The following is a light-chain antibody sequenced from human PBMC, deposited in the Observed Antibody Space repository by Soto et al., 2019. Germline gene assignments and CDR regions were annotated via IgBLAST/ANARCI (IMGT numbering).Light chain of an antibody. CDR2: VAS. J-gene: IGKJ3*01. CDR1: QSVSSSY. Sequence: EIVLTQSPGTLSLSPGERATLSCRASQSVSSSYLAWYQQKPGQAPRLLIYVASSRATGIPDRFSGSGSGTAFTLTISILEPEDFAVYYCQQYGSSPLFTFGPGTKVDIK. V-gene: IGKV3-20*01. CDR3: QQYGSSPLFT.